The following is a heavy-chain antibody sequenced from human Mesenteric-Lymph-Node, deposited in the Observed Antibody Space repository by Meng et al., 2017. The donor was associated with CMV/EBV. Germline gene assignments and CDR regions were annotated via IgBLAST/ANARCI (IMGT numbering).Heavy chain of an antibody. CDR1: GYTFTGYY. D-gene: IGHD3-16*01. CDR3: ARVDPRGGGMDV. CDR2: INPNSGGT. V-gene: IGHV1-2*02. Sequence: ASVKVSCKASGYTFTGYYMHWVRQAPGQGLEWMGWINPNSGGTNYAQKFQGRVTMTRDTSISTAYMELSRLRSDDTAVYYCARVDPRGGGMDVWGQGTLVTVSS. J-gene: IGHJ4*02.